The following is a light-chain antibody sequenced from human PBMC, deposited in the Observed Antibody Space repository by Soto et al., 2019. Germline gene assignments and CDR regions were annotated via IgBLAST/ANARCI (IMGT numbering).Light chain of an antibody. CDR3: QTWGTGFQV. CDR2: LNNDGSH. V-gene: IGLV4-69*01. CDR1: SGHSSYA. J-gene: IGLJ2*01. Sequence: QPVLTQSPSASASLGASVKLTCTLSSGHSSYAIAWHQKQPGKGPRYLMDLNNDGSHTKGDGIPDRFSGSSSGAERYLIISSLQSEDEADCYCQTWGTGFQVFGGGTKLTVL.